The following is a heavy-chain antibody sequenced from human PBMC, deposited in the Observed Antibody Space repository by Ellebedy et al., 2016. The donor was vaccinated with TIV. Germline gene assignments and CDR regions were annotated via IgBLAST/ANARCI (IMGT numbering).Heavy chain of an antibody. Sequence: MPSETLSLTCIVSGGSISSYFWSWIRQPPGKGLEWIAYMSSSGNTNYNPSLKSRVTTSIDTSKNQFSLKLTSVTAADTAVYYCASRASGRSDLGRGLYFENWGQGTLVTVSS. D-gene: IGHD1-26*01. V-gene: IGHV4-59*08. J-gene: IGHJ4*02. CDR1: GGSISSYF. CDR3: ASRASGRSDLGRGLYFEN. CDR2: MSSSGNT.